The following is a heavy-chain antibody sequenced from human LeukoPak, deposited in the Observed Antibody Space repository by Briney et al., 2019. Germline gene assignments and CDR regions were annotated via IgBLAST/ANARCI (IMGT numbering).Heavy chain of an antibody. V-gene: IGHV3-30*02. Sequence: PGGSLRLSCAASGFTFSSYGMHWVRQAPGKGLEWVAFIRYDGNEKDYGDSAKGRFTISRDKSKSTLFLQMTSLRPEDTALYYCEKDIRELGQKYSFDYWGQGTLVTVAS. J-gene: IGHJ4*02. D-gene: IGHD1-26*01. CDR1: GFTFSSYG. CDR3: EKDIRELGQKYSFDY. CDR2: IRYDGNEK.